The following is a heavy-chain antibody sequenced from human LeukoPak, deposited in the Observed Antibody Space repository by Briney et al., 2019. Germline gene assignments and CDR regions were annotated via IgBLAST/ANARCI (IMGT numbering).Heavy chain of an antibody. V-gene: IGHV3-23*01. CDR1: GFTFSIYA. CDR3: AKTTTGYSSGRYPGWPVDY. CDR2: VSGSGGGT. D-gene: IGHD6-19*01. J-gene: IGHJ4*02. Sequence: PGGSLRLSCATSGFTFSIYAMSWVRQAPGKGLESVSAVSGSGGGTYYADSVKGRFTISRDNSKDTLYLQMNSLSAEDTAVYYCAKTTTGYSSGRYPGWPVDYWGQGTLVTVSS.